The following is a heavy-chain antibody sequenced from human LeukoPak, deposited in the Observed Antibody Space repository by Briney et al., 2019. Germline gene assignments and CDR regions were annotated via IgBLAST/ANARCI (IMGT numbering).Heavy chain of an antibody. J-gene: IGHJ4*02. CDR2: ISGSGGST. Sequence: PGGSLRLSCAASGFAFSSYAMSWVRQAPGKGLEWVSAISGSGGSTYYADSVKGRFTISRDNSKNTLYLQMNSLRAEDTAVYYCARDPAFIAGVDQPDYWGQGTLVTVSS. D-gene: IGHD3-16*02. CDR3: ARDPAFIAGVDQPDY. CDR1: GFAFSSYA. V-gene: IGHV3-23*01.